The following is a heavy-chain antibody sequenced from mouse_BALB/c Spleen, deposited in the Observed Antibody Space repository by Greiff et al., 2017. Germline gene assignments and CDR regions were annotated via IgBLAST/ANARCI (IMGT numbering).Heavy chain of an antibody. V-gene: IGHV5-17*02. CDR1: GFTFSSFG. D-gene: IGHD2-4*01. CDR3: ARDYYDYEGWFAY. J-gene: IGHJ3*01. Sequence: EVHLVESGGGLVQPGGSRKLSCAASGFTFSSFGMHWVRQAPEKGLEWVAYISSGSSTIYYADTVKGRFTISRDNPKNTLFLQMTSLRSEDTAMYYCARDYYDYEGWFAYWGQGTLVTVSA. CDR2: ISSGSSTI.